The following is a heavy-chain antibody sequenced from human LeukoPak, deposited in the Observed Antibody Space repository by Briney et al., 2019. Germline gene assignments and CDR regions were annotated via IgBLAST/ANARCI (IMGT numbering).Heavy chain of an antibody. V-gene: IGHV4-4*07. J-gene: IGHJ6*03. CDR2: IYSTGST. CDR3: ARDLDYNYHHMGV. Sequence: SETLSLTCTVSGGSVSGYYWSWIRQPAGKRLEWIGRIYSTGSTNHNPSLKSRLTMSVDTSKNQFSLRLSSVTAADTAVYYCARDLDYNYHHMGVWGQGTTVTVSS. CDR1: GGSVSGYY.